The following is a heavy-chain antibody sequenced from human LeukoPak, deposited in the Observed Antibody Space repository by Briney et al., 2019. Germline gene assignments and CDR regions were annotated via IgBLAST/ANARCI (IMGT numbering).Heavy chain of an antibody. CDR1: GGSVSSSSYY. CDR3: ARERFCSGGSCYRRSNWFDP. D-gene: IGHD2-15*01. V-gene: IGHV4-39*07. J-gene: IGHJ5*02. Sequence: PSETLSLTCTVSGGSVSSSSYYWGWIRQPPGKGLEWIGEINHSGSTNYNPSLKSRVTISVDTSKKQFSLKLSSVTAADTAVYYCARERFCSGGSCYRRSNWFDPWGQGTLVTVSS. CDR2: INHSGST.